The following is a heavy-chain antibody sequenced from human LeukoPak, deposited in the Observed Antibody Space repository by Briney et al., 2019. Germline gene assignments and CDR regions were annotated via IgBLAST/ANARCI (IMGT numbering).Heavy chain of an antibody. CDR1: GGSVSSGSYY. CDR3: ARDSRGRKPTTDDY. Sequence: SETLSLTCTVSGGSVSSGSYYWRWIRQPPGKGLEWIGYIYYSGSTNYNPSLKSRVTISVDTSKNQFSLKLSSVTAADTAVYYCARDSRGRKPTTDDYWGQGTLVTVSS. D-gene: IGHD1-26*01. CDR2: IYYSGST. V-gene: IGHV4-61*01. J-gene: IGHJ4*02.